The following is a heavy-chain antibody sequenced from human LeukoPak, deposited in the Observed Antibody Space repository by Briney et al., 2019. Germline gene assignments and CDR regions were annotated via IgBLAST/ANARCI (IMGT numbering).Heavy chain of an antibody. D-gene: IGHD6-13*01. J-gene: IGHJ3*02. Sequence: GGSLRLSCAASGFTFSSYAISWVRQAPGKGLEWVSAIGGSGGSTYYADSVKGRFTSSRDNSKNTLYLQMNSLRAEDTAVYYCAKYSRGIAAAGTGAFDIWGQGTMVTVSS. CDR1: GFTFSSYA. CDR3: AKYSRGIAAAGTGAFDI. CDR2: IGGSGGST. V-gene: IGHV3-23*01.